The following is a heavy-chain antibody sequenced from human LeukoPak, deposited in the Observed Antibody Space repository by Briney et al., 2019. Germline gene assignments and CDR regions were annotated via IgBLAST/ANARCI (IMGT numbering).Heavy chain of an antibody. Sequence: PGGSLRLSCAASGFTFSTYTMDWVRQAPGKGLEWVSSISGSSSYIYYADSVRGRFTISRDNAKNSLYQQMNSLRAEDTAVYYCARELRGYSDQYYYYGMDVWGQGTTVTVCS. CDR2: ISGSSSYI. CDR3: ARELRGYSDQYYYYGMDV. D-gene: IGHD5-18*01. J-gene: IGHJ6*02. CDR1: GFTFSTYT. V-gene: IGHV3-21*01.